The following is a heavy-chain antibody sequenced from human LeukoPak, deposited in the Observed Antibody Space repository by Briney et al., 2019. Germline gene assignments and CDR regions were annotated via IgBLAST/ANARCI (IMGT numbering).Heavy chain of an antibody. CDR2: ISYDGSNK. D-gene: IGHD7-27*01. CDR3: AKDDGWDQLGLFDY. J-gene: IGHJ4*02. CDR1: GFTFSSYG. V-gene: IGHV3-30*18. Sequence: PGGSLRLSCAASGFTFSSYGMHWVRQAPGKGLEWVAVISYDGSNKYYADSVKGRFTISRDNSKNTLYLQMNSLRAEDTAVYYCAKDDGWDQLGLFDYWGQGTLVTVSS.